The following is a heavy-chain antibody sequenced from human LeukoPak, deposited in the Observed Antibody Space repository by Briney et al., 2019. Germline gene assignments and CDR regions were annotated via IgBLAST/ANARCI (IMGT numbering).Heavy chain of an antibody. Sequence: ASVNVSCKASGYTFTSYYMHWVRQAPGQGLEWMGIINPSGGSTSYAQKFQGRVTMTRDTSTSTVYMELSSLRSEDTAVYYCARDFLDYGSGSYYEGGPVDYWGQGTLVTVSS. D-gene: IGHD3-10*01. CDR3: ARDFLDYGSGSYYEGGPVDY. CDR2: INPSGGST. CDR1: GYTFTSYY. J-gene: IGHJ4*02. V-gene: IGHV1-46*01.